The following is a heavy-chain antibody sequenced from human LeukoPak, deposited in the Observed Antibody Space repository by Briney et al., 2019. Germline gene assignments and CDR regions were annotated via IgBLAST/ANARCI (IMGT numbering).Heavy chain of an antibody. J-gene: IGHJ5*02. V-gene: IGHV4-34*01. Sequence: SETLSLTCAVYGGSFSAYYWSWIRQPPGRGLEWIGEINHSGSTIYNPSLKSRVTISVDTSKNQFSLNLNSVTAADTAVYHCATGSNTPMAFSEPQSVNWFDPWGQGTLVTVSS. D-gene: IGHD5-18*01. CDR3: ATGSNTPMAFSEPQSVNWFDP. CDR1: GGSFSAYY. CDR2: INHSGST.